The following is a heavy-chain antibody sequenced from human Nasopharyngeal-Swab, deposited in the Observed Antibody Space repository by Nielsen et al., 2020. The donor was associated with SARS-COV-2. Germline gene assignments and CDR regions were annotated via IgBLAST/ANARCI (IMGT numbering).Heavy chain of an antibody. CDR2: INWNGGST. CDR1: GFTFDDYG. Sequence: GGSLRLSCAASGFTFDDYGMSWVRQAPGKGLEWVSGINWNGGSTGYADPVKGRFTISRDNAKNSLYLQMNSLRAEDTALYYCAREEAYDGGNDYSYYYYGMDVWGQGTTVTVSS. D-gene: IGHD2-21*02. CDR3: AREEAYDGGNDYSYYYYGMDV. V-gene: IGHV3-20*04. J-gene: IGHJ6*02.